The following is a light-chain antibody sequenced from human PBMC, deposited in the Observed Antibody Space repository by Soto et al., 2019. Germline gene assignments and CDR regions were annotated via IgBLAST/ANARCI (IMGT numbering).Light chain of an antibody. Sequence: VLTQPPSVSGAPGQTVTISCAGSSSNIGPGFDVHWYQQVSGAAPKLLIYGNSNRPSGVPDRFSGSRSGTSASLAITGLQPEDEPDYYCQSYDSSLRGSVFVPWTKDTVL. CDR2: GNS. CDR1: SSNIGPGFD. V-gene: IGLV1-40*01. CDR3: QSYDSSLRGSV. J-gene: IGLJ1*01.